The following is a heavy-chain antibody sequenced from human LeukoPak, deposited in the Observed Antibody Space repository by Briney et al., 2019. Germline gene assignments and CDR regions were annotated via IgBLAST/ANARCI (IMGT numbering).Heavy chain of an antibody. Sequence: GASVKVSCKASGYTFTDYYIQWVRQAPGQGLEWMGWINPNTGGTHSAQNFQVRVSMTRDTSVSTAYMELNWLTSDDTAVYHCARSRSTIGARFDSWGQGTLVTVSS. V-gene: IGHV1-2*02. D-gene: IGHD6-6*01. CDR3: ARSRSTIGARFDS. CDR2: INPNTGGT. J-gene: IGHJ4*02. CDR1: GYTFTDYY.